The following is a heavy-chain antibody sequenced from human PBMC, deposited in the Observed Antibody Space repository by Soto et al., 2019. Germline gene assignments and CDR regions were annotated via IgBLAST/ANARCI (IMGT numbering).Heavy chain of an antibody. CDR3: ASAYMTTVTSYYYYGMDV. V-gene: IGHV3-33*01. Sequence: GGSLRLSCAASGFTFSSYGMHWVRQAPGKGLEWVAVIWYDGSNKYYADSVKGRFTISRDNSKNTLYLQMNSLRAEDTAVYYCASAYMTTVTSYYYYGMDVWGQGTTVTVSS. J-gene: IGHJ6*02. CDR1: GFTFSSYG. D-gene: IGHD4-17*01. CDR2: IWYDGSNK.